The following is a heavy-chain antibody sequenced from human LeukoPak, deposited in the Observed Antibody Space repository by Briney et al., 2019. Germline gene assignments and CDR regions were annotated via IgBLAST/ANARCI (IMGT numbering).Heavy chain of an antibody. CDR3: ARGRPPYYFDY. J-gene: IGHJ4*02. V-gene: IGHV3-53*01. CDR1: GFPVSSNY. Sequence: GGSLRLSCTASGFPVSSNYMTWVRHAPGKGLEWVSVIYTGGNTDHADSVQGRFTLSRDNSKNTLYLHMNSLRVEDTAVYYCARGRPPYYFDYWGQGTLVTVSS. CDR2: IYTGGNT.